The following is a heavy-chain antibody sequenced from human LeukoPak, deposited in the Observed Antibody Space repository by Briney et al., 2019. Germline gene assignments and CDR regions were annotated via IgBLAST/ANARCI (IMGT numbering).Heavy chain of an antibody. J-gene: IGHJ6*02. CDR2: TSTSGSTI. CDR1: GFTFSTYE. CDR3: ASQRGSGSPHYYYYGMDV. D-gene: IGHD3-10*01. V-gene: IGHV3-48*03. Sequence: PGGSLRLSCAVSGFTFSTYEMDWVRQAPGKGLEWVSYTSTSGSTIYYADSVKGRFTISRDNAKNSLYLQMNSLRVEDTAVYYCASQRGSGSPHYYYYGMDVWGQGTTVTVSS.